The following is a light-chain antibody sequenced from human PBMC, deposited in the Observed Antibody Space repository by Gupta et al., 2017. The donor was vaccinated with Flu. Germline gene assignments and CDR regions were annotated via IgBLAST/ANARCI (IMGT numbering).Light chain of an antibody. Sequence: QRVTISCIGGSSNIGADYNVNWYQFLPGTAPRLVIYANTNRPSGFPDLFSGSKSGSSASLAISGLQAEDEGDYYCQSYDSSMSGRVFGGGTKLTVL. CDR3: QSYDSSMSGRV. V-gene: IGLV1-40*01. J-gene: IGLJ3*02. CDR1: SSNIGADYN. CDR2: ANT.